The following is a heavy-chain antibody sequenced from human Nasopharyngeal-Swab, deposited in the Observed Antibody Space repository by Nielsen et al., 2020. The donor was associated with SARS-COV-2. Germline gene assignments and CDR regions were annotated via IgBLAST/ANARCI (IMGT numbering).Heavy chain of an antibody. D-gene: IGHD3-10*01. Sequence: RRAPGKGLEWVSAISGSGGSTYYADSVKGRFTISRDNSKNTLYLQMNSLRAEDTAVYYCYVLLWFGDYYYGMDVWGQGTTVTVSS. J-gene: IGHJ6*02. V-gene: IGHV3-23*01. CDR2: ISGSGGST. CDR3: YVLLWFGDYYYGMDV.